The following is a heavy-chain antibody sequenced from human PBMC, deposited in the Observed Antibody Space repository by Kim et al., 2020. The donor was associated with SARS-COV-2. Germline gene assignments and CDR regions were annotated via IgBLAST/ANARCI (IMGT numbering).Heavy chain of an antibody. J-gene: IGHJ4*02. V-gene: IGHV3-21*01. Sequence: IYYADSVKGRFTISRDNAKNSLYLQMNSLRAEDTAVYYCARESYGDYLDYWGQGTLVTVSS. CDR2: I. D-gene: IGHD4-17*01. CDR3: ARESYGDYLDY.